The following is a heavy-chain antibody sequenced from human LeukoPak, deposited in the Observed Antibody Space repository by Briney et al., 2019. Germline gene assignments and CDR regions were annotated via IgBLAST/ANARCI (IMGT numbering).Heavy chain of an antibody. V-gene: IGHV3-30-3*01. Sequence: PGGSLRLSCAASGFTFSSYAMHWVRQAPGKGLEWVAVISYDRSNKYYADSVKGRFTISRDNSKNTLYLQMNSLRAEDTAVYYCARDVGSTSSYYYYYGMDVWGQGTTVTVSS. CDR3: ARDVGSTSSYYYYYGMDV. J-gene: IGHJ6*02. CDR2: ISYDRSNK. CDR1: GFTFSSYA. D-gene: IGHD2-2*01.